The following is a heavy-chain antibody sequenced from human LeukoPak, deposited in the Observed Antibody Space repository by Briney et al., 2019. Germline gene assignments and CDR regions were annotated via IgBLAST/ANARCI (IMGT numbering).Heavy chain of an antibody. J-gene: IGHJ5*02. CDR2: INHSGST. V-gene: IGHV4-34*01. D-gene: IGHD3-10*01. Sequence: SETLSLTCAVYGGSFSGYYWSWIRQPPGKGLEWIGEINHSGSTNYNPSLKSRVTISVDTSKNQFSLKLSSVTAADTAVYCCARGRRPRGYGSGSYYTNWFDPWGQGTLVTVSS. CDR1: GGSFSGYY. CDR3: ARGRRPRGYGSGSYYTNWFDP.